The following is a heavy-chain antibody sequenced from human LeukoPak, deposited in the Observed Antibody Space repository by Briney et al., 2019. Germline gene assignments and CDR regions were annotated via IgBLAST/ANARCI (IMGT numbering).Heavy chain of an antibody. CDR1: GGSFSGYY. CDR3: ARSYGKSFDY. D-gene: IGHD3-10*01. Sequence: SETLSLTCAVYGGSFSGYYWSWIRQPPGKGLEWIGEINHSGSTNYNPSLKSRVTISVDTSKNQFSLKLSSVTAADTAVYYCARSYGKSFDYWGQGTLVTVSS. CDR2: INHSGST. J-gene: IGHJ4*02. V-gene: IGHV4-34*01.